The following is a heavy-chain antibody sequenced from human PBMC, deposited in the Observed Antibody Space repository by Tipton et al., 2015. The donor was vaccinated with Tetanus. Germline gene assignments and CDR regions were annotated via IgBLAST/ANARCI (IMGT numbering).Heavy chain of an antibody. Sequence: QLVQSGGGLVKPGGSLRLSCAASGFTFSNYWMSWVRQAPGKGLEWVANIKQDGSGEYYVESVKGRFSISRDNAKNSVYLQMNSLRAEDTAVYYCARDLGTWHYYYGMDVWGQGTTVTVSS. CDR3: ARDLGTWHYYYGMDV. J-gene: IGHJ6*02. CDR2: IKQDGSGE. CDR1: GFTFSNYW. V-gene: IGHV3-7*01. D-gene: IGHD7-27*01.